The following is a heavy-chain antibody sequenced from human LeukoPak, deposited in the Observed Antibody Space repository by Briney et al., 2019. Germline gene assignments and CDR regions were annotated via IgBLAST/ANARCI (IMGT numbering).Heavy chain of an antibody. J-gene: IGHJ4*02. Sequence: PGGSLRLSCAASGFTFSSYWMSWVRQAPGKGLGWVANIKQDGSEKYYVDSVKGRFTIPRDNAKNSLYLQMNSLRAEDTAVYYCARGTLWWLPDYFDYWGQGTLVTVSS. CDR3: ARGTLWWLPDYFDY. V-gene: IGHV3-7*01. D-gene: IGHD5-12*01. CDR2: IKQDGSEK. CDR1: GFTFSSYW.